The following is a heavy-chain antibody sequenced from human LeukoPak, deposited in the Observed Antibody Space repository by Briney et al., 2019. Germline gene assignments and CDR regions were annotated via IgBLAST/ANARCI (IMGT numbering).Heavy chain of an antibody. CDR2: IYSGGST. V-gene: IGHV3-66*01. J-gene: IGHJ4*02. Sequence: QPGRSLRLSCAASGFTFSSYGMHWVRQAPGKGLEWVSVIYSGGSTYYADSVKGRFTISRDNSKNTLYLQMNSLRAEDTAVYYCARNADYWGQGTLVTVSS. CDR1: GFTFSSYG. CDR3: ARNADY.